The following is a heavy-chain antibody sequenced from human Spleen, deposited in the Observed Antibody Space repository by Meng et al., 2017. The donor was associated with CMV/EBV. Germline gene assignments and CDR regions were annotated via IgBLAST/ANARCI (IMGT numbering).Heavy chain of an antibody. V-gene: IGHV1-18*01. D-gene: IGHD3-10*01. CDR2: ISSYNGNT. J-gene: IGHJ4*02. Sequence: ASVKVSCKASGYTFSTYGVSWVRQAPGQGLEWMGWISSYNGNTKYAQNLQGRVTMTRDTSTSTVYMELSSLRSEDTAVYYCARVRDYGYYFDYWGQGTLVTVSS. CDR1: GYTFSTYG. CDR3: ARVRDYGYYFDY.